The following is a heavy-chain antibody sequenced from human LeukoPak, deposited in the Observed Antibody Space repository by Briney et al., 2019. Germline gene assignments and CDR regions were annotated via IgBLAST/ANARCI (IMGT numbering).Heavy chain of an antibody. D-gene: IGHD3-9*01. CDR3: AKDLDDYDTYGMDV. J-gene: IGHJ6*02. Sequence: GGSLRLSCAASGFTFSSYGMHWVRQAPGKGLEWVAVISYDGSNKYYADSVKGRFTISRDNSKNTLYLQMNSLRAEDTAVYYCAKDLDDYDTYGMDVWGQGTTVTLSS. CDR2: ISYDGSNK. CDR1: GFTFSSYG. V-gene: IGHV3-30*18.